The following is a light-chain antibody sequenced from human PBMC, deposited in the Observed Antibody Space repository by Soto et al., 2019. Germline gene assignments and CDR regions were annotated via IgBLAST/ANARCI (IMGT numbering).Light chain of an antibody. Sequence: SVLTQPPSASGTPGQRVTISCSGSSSNIGSNTVNWYQQLPGTAPKLLMYSNNQRPSGVPDRLSGSKSGTSASLAISGLQSEDEADYYCATWDDSLNAVVFGGGTKVTVL. CDR3: ATWDDSLNAVV. CDR1: SSNIGSNT. V-gene: IGLV1-44*01. J-gene: IGLJ2*01. CDR2: SNN.